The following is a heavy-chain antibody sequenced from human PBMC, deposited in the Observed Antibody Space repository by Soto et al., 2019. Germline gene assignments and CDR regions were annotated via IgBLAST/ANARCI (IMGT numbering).Heavy chain of an antibody. V-gene: IGHV4-38-2*01. J-gene: IGHJ4*02. CDR3: ARGEYYGSGNYFDY. CDR1: GHSISSGYY. Sequence: SETLSLTCAVSGHSISSGYYWGWIRQPPGKGLEWIGSFYHSGSTYYNPSRKSRVTISVDTSKNQFSLKLSSVTAADTAVYYCARGEYYGSGNYFDYWGQGTLVTVSS. CDR2: FYHSGST. D-gene: IGHD3-10*01.